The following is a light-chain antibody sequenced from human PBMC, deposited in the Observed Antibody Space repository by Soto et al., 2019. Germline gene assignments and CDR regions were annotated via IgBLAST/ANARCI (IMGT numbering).Light chain of an antibody. Sequence: SYELTQPPSISVSPGQTASITCSGDKLGDKYACWYQQKPGQSPVLLIYQDTKRPSGIPERFSGSNSGTTATLTISGTQAMDEADYYCQVWDSNTKPEIFGGGTKVTVL. CDR1: KLGDKY. J-gene: IGLJ2*01. CDR3: QVWDSNTKPEI. V-gene: IGLV3-1*01. CDR2: QDT.